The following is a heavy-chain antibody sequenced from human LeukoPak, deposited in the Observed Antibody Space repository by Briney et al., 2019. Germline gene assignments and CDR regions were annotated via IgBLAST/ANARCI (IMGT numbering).Heavy chain of an antibody. CDR2: IAYSGST. CDR1: GGSISPYF. CDR3: ARDDYRGVTNFDP. Sequence: SETLSLTCSVSGGSISPYFWSWTRQPPGKGLEWIGYIAYSGSTNYNPSLKSRVTISVDTSKNQFSLRLNSVTTADTAVYYCARDDYRGVTNFDPWGQGTLVTVSS. V-gene: IGHV4-59*01. D-gene: IGHD3-10*01. J-gene: IGHJ5*02.